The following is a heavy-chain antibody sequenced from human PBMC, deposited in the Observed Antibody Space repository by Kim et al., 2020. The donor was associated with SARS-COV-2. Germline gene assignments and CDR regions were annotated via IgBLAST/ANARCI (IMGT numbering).Heavy chain of an antibody. CDR3: ARRRYYIAVAEGDFDY. Sequence: SFQGQVTISADKSISTAYLQWSSLKASDTAMYYCARRRYYIAVAEGDFDYWGQGTLVTVSS. D-gene: IGHD6-19*01. J-gene: IGHJ4*02. V-gene: IGHV5-51*01.